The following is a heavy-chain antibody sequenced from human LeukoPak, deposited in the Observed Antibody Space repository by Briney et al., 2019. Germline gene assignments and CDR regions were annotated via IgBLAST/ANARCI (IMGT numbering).Heavy chain of an antibody. CDR3: ARVGPADGDYYDSSGYYGLFYFDY. D-gene: IGHD3-22*01. V-gene: IGHV1-18*01. CDR2: ISAYNGNT. Sequence: ASVKVSCKASGYTFTSYGVSWVRQAPGQGLEWMGWISAYNGNTNYAQKLQGRVTMTTDTSTSTAYMELRSLRSDDTAVYYCARVGPADGDYYDSSGYYGLFYFDYWGQGTLVTVSS. CDR1: GYTFTSYG. J-gene: IGHJ4*02.